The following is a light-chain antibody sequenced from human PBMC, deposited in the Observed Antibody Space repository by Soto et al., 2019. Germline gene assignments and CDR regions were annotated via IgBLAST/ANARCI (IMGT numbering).Light chain of an antibody. CDR2: DAS. Sequence: DIQMTQSPSTLSASVGDRVTITCRASQSISSWLAWYQQKPGKAPKLLIYDASSLESGVPSRFSCSGSGTEFTLTICSLQPDDFATYYCQQYNSYSQTFGQGTQVDIK. J-gene: IGKJ1*01. V-gene: IGKV1-5*01. CDR3: QQYNSYSQT. CDR1: QSISSW.